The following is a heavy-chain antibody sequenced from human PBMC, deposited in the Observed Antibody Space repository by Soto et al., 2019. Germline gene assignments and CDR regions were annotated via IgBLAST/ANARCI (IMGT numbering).Heavy chain of an antibody. Sequence: QVQLQESGPGLVKPSQTLSLTCTVSGGSISSGGYYWSWIRQHPGKGLEWIGYIYYSGSTYYNPSLKSRVSISGGTAKNQFALKVSSWTDPEHAVLFRSRVGESYYFGFWGQGSPVTGFS. CDR2: IYYSGST. CDR3: SRVGESYYFGF. CDR1: GGSISSGGYY. V-gene: IGHV4-31*03. D-gene: IGHD3-16*01. J-gene: IGHJ4*03.